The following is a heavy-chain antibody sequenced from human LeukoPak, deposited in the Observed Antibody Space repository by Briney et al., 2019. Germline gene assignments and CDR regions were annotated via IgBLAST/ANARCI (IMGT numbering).Heavy chain of an antibody. CDR3: AKEGRIAAGTGDYFDC. V-gene: IGHV3-23*01. D-gene: IGHD6-13*01. J-gene: IGHJ4*02. CDR2: ISAHGDTT. CDR1: GFTFSSYA. Sequence: PGGSLRLSCAASGFTFSSYAMSWVRQAPGKGLEGVSGISAHGDTTKYADSVKGRFTISRDNSKNTVFLQMNSLRADDTAVYYCAKEGRIAAGTGDYFDCWGPGTLVSASS.